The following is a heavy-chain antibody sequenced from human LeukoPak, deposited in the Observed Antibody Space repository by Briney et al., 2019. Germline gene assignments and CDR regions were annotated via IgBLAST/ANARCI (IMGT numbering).Heavy chain of an antibody. D-gene: IGHD3-16*01. J-gene: IGHJ6*02. Sequence: SLILSSAPPCFILTPYLMYWVQLPPGRLTLMVINTHQDGSVKYYVDSVKGRFTISRDNAKNSLYLQMNSLRAEDTAVYYCAREGYDYVWQTTEQDGMDVWGQGTTVTVSS. CDR2: THQDGSVK. CDR1: CFILTPYL. CDR3: AREGYDYVWQTTEQDGMDV. V-gene: IGHV3-7*01.